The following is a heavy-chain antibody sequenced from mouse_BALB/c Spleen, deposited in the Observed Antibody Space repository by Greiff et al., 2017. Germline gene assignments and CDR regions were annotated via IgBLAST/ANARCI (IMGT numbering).Heavy chain of an antibody. CDR3: MAYYRDDVFAY. Sequence: EVQLQQSGAELVRPGASVKLSCTASGFNIKDYYMHWVKQRPEQGLEWIGWIDPENGDTEYAPKFQGKATMTADTSSNTAYLQLSSLTSEDTAVYYCMAYYRDDVFAYWGQGTLVTVSA. V-gene: IGHV14-4*02. J-gene: IGHJ3*01. D-gene: IGHD2-14*01. CDR2: IDPENGDT. CDR1: GFNIKDYY.